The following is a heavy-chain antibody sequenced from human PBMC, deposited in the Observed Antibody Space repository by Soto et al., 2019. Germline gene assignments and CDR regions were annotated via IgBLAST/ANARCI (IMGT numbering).Heavy chain of an antibody. CDR1: QFSFSNYW. CDR3: ARSHTGDSAFRAFDI. J-gene: IGHJ3*02. V-gene: IGHV3-7*03. Sequence: LVQSGGGVVPPGESLTVSCAPSQFSFSNYWMNWVRQAPGKALEWVANIKKDESETDYVDSVRGRFTIFRDNAKNLLYLQMRRLRVEDTALYYCARSHTGDSAFRAFDIWGQGTVVTV. CDR2: IKKDESET. D-gene: IGHD2-21*02.